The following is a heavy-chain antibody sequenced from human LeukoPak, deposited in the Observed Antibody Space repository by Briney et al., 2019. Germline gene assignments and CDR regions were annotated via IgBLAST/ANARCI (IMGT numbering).Heavy chain of an antibody. CDR1: GYTFTSYD. CDR3: ARGGLRYFDWLLAKPMDV. V-gene: IGHV1-8*01. CDR2: MNPNSGNT. D-gene: IGHD3-9*01. J-gene: IGHJ6*03. Sequence: ASVKVSCKASGYTFTSYDINWVRQATGQGLEWMGWMNPNSGNTGYAQKFQGRVTMTRNTSISTAYMELSSLRSEDTAVYYCARGGLRYFDWLLAKPMDVWGKGTTVTISS.